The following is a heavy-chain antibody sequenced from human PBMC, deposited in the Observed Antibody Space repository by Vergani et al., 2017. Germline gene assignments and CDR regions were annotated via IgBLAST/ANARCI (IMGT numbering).Heavy chain of an antibody. CDR1: GFSLSTSGVG. V-gene: IGHV2-5*01. CDR3: AHRGGDGYDRAAFDS. Sequence: QITLKESGPTLVKPTQTLTLTCTFSGFSLSTSGVGVGWIRQPPGKALEWLALIYWNEDKRYSPSLKSRLTITKDTSNTQVVLTMTNMDPVDTATYSCAHRGGDGYDRAAFDSWGQGRMVTVS. CDR2: IYWNEDK. J-gene: IGHJ3*02. D-gene: IGHD5-12*01.